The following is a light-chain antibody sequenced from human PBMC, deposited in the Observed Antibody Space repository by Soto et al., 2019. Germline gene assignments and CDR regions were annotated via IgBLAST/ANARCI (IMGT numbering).Light chain of an antibody. CDR2: DAS. Sequence: DNEWTLKPWKLFAYEGDRVPITRRASQSMSSWLAWYQQNPGTPPKLLIYDASSLKTGVPSRFSGSGSGSESNFTITGLQPDDFATYFCQQYNTFATCGHGTRLEIK. V-gene: IGKV1-5*01. CDR1: QSMSSW. J-gene: IGKJ5*01. CDR3: QQYNTFAT.